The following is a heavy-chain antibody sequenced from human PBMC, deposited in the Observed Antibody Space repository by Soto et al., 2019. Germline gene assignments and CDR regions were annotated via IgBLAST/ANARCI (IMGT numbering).Heavy chain of an antibody. J-gene: IGHJ4*02. CDR1: GYSISSGYN. V-gene: IGHV4-38-2*01. Sequence: PSDTLSLTCAVSGYSISSGYNWGWIRQPPVKGLECIGSIYHSGSTYYNPSLKSRVTISVDTSKKQFSLKLSSVTAADTAVYYCARSPAAAGSKGQYYYDYWGQGTLVSVSS. CDR3: ARSPAAAGSKGQYYYDY. D-gene: IGHD6-13*01. CDR2: IYHSGST.